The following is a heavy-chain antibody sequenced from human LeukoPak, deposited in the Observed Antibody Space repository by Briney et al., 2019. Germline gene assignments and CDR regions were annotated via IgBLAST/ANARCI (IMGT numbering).Heavy chain of an antibody. J-gene: IGHJ4*02. D-gene: IGHD6-19*01. V-gene: IGHV3-23*01. CDR3: ARRGSSGWLDC. CDR2: ITDTGNT. CDR1: GFTFSSYT. Sequence: GGSLRLSCAASGFTFSSYTMNWVRQAPGKGLEWVSAITDTGNTYYADSVKGRFTISRDNSKSTLYLQMNSLTAEDTAVYYCARRGSSGWLDCWGQGTLVTVSS.